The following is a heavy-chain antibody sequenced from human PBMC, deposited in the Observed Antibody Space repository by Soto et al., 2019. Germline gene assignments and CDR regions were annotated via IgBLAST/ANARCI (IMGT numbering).Heavy chain of an antibody. CDR2: INPYNGNT. D-gene: IGHD1-26*01. CDR3: ARDAAVGLFDY. CDR1: GYTFTSYG. J-gene: IGHJ4*02. Sequence: QVQLVQSGAEVKKPGASVKVSCKASGYTFTSYGISWVRQAPGQGLEWMGWINPYNGNTKYAQKLQGRVTMTTDTATSTAYMELRSRRSDDTAVYYCARDAAVGLFDYWGQGTLVTVSS. V-gene: IGHV1-18*01.